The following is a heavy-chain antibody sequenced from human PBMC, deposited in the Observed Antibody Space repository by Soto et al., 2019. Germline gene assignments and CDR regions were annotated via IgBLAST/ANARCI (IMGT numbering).Heavy chain of an antibody. D-gene: IGHD6-13*01. J-gene: IGHJ4*02. CDR3: ARDLGGSSWYLGILDY. CDR1: GYTFTSYY. CDR2: INPSGGST. Sequence: ASVEVSCKASGYTFTSYYMHWVRQAPGQGLEWMGIINPSGGSTSYAQKFQGRVTMTRDTSTSTVYMELSSLRSEDTAVYYCARDLGGSSWYLGILDYWGQGTLVTVSS. V-gene: IGHV1-46*01.